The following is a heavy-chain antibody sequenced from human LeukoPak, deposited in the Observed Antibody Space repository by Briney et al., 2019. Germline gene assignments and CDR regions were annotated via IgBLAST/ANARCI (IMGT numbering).Heavy chain of an antibody. D-gene: IGHD2-8*01. CDR1: GFTFSSYW. V-gene: IGHV3-7*01. J-gene: IGHJ5*02. CDR2: IKQDGSEK. CDR3: ASPNGVNWFDP. Sequence: PGGSLRLSCAASGFTFSSYWMSWVRQAPGKGLEWVANIKQDGSEKYYVDSVKGRFTISRDNAKNSLYLQMNSLRAEDTAVYYCASPNGVNWFDPWGQGTLVTVSS.